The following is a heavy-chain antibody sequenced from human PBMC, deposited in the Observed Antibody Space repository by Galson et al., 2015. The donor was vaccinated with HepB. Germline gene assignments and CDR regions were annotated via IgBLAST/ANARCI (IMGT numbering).Heavy chain of an antibody. J-gene: IGHJ4*02. D-gene: IGHD3-22*01. V-gene: IGHV4-31*03. CDR2: IYYSGST. Sequence: TLSLTCTVSGVSFRSGGHYWSWIRQHPGKGLEWIGYIYYSGSTSYNPSLQSRVTISIDTSKNQFSLKLRSVTAADTAVYYCAGENYYDSGGYSYWGQGALVTVSS. CDR3: AGENYYDSGGYSY. CDR1: GVSFRSGGHY.